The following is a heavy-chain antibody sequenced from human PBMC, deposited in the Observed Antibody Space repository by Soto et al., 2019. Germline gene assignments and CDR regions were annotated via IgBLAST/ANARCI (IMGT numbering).Heavy chain of an antibody. J-gene: IGHJ4*02. CDR3: AKDRGGSGWPEFES. Sequence: PGGSLRLSCTASGFTFSSYIMNWVRQAPGKGLEWISTITADVGVTFYADSVKGRFTISRDNSKNTLYLQMDNLRAEDTALYYCAKDRGGSGWPEFESWGQETQVNVSS. V-gene: IGHV3-23*01. CDR2: ITADVGVT. CDR1: GFTFSSYI. D-gene: IGHD6-19*01.